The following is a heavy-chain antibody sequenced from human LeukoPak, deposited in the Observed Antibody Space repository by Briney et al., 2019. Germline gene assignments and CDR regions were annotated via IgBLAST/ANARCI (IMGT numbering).Heavy chain of an antibody. CDR3: ARASRGSSWYGLSYYYYYYMDV. CDR1: GFTFSSYS. CDR2: ISSSSSYI. D-gene: IGHD6-13*01. Sequence: GGSLRLSCAASGFTFSSYSMNWVRQAPGKGLEWVSSISSSSSYIYYADSVKGRFTISRDNAKNSLYLQMNSLRAEDTAVYYCARASRGSSWYGLSYYYYYYMDVWGKGTTVTVSS. V-gene: IGHV3-21*01. J-gene: IGHJ6*03.